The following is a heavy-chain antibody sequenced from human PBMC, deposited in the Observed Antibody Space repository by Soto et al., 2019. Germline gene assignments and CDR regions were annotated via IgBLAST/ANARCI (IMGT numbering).Heavy chain of an antibody. Sequence: SVKVSCKASGGTFSSYTISWVRQAPGQGLEWMGRIIPILGIANYAQKFQGRVTITADKSTSTAYMELSSLRSEDTAVYYCAREGYSSIRDNTRTNWFDPWGQGTLVTVSS. D-gene: IGHD6-13*01. CDR2: IIPILGIA. CDR3: AREGYSSIRDNTRTNWFDP. V-gene: IGHV1-69*04. J-gene: IGHJ5*02. CDR1: GGTFSSYT.